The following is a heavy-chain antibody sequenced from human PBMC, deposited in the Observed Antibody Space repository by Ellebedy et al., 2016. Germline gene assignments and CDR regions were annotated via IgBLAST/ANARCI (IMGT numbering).Heavy chain of an antibody. V-gene: IGHV1-3*01. CDR2: INAGTGNR. Sequence: ASVKVSCKASGYIFTSYALHWVRQAPGQRLEWMGWINAGTGNRKYSEKFQGRVTFTTDTSASTAYMKLSGLTSEDTAVYYCAVPTDAFDWFDYWGQGTLVTVSS. D-gene: IGHD3-9*01. CDR1: GYIFTSYA. J-gene: IGHJ4*02. CDR3: AVPTDAFDWFDY.